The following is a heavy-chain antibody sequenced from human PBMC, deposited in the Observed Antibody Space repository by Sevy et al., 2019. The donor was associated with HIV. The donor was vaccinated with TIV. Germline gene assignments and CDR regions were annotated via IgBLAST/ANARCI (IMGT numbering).Heavy chain of an antibody. CDR1: GFTFNIYS. CDR2: ICGSSSYI. J-gene: IGHJ4*02. D-gene: IGHD3-10*01. Sequence: GGSLRLSCAASGFTFNIYSMNWVLQAPGKGLEWVSSICGSSSYIFYADSVKGRFTISRDNAKNSLYLQMNSLRAEDTAVYYCARGMGDPRADCFDYWGQGTLVTVSS. CDR3: ARGMGDPRADCFDY. V-gene: IGHV3-21*01.